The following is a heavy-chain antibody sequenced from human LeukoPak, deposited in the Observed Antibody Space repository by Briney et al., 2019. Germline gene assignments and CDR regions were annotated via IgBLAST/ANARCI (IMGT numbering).Heavy chain of an antibody. CDR2: IYYSGST. Sequence: TLSLTCTVSGGSLSSGGYYWSWVRQHPGKGPEWLGYIYYSGSTYYKPSLKSRVTISVDTSKNQFSLKLSSVTAADTAVYYCARDSDSLNWFDPWGQGTLVTVSS. CDR1: GGSLSSGGYY. J-gene: IGHJ5*02. D-gene: IGHD2-21*02. CDR3: ARDSDSLNWFDP. V-gene: IGHV4-31*03.